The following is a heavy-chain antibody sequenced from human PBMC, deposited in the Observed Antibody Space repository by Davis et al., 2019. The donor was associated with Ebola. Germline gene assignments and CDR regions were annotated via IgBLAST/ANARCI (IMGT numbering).Heavy chain of an antibody. V-gene: IGHV3-7*01. Sequence: GGSLRLSCAASEFTFSSYWMSWVRQAPGKGLEWVANIKQDGSEKYYVDSVKGRFTISRENAKNSLYLQMNSLRAGDTAVYYCAREYRGDYIWGSYRWDYYYGMDVWGQGTTVTVSS. CDR2: IKQDGSEK. J-gene: IGHJ6*02. CDR1: EFTFSSYW. D-gene: IGHD3-16*02. CDR3: AREYRGDYIWGSYRWDYYYGMDV.